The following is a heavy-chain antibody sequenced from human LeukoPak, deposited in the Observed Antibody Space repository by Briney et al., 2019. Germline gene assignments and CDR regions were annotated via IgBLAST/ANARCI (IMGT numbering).Heavy chain of an antibody. CDR2: IYLGDFGI. J-gene: IGHJ4*02. CDR1: GYSFANYW. CDR3: ARQLSRGGDY. D-gene: IGHD3-10*01. V-gene: IGHV5-51*01. Sequence: GESLKISCKGSGYSFANYWIGLVRQMPGKGLEWMGIIYLGDFGIRYSPSFQGQVTMSADKSISTAYLQWSSLKASDTAMYYCARQLSRGGDYWGQGTLVTVSS.